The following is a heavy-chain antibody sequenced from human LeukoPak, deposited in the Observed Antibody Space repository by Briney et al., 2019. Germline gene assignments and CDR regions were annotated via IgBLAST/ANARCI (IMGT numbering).Heavy chain of an antibody. CDR3: ARADSNIAARRIGFDY. V-gene: IGHV3-21*01. CDR1: GFAFNSYS. J-gene: IGHJ4*02. Sequence: GGSLRLSCTASGFAFNSYSMNWVRQAPEKGLEWVSSISTSSSYIYYEDSVKGRFTISRDNAKNSLYLQMNSLRAGDTALYYCARADSNIAARRIGFDYWGQGTLVTVSS. D-gene: IGHD6-6*01. CDR2: ISTSSSYI.